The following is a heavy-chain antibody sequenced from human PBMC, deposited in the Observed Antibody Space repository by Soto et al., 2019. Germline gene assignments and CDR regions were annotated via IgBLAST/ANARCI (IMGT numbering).Heavy chain of an antibody. CDR3: GADLPGVRTNWGFDY. CDR2: IKTKGEGGTM. J-gene: IGHJ4*02. V-gene: IGHV3-15*07. D-gene: IGHD7-27*01. Sequence: EVQLVESGGGFVEPGGSLRLSCVGSGLTLSHAWMTWVRQAPGRGLEWVGRIKTKGEGGTMDYAAPVKGRFSVSRDDSENTFYLHMRSLHSEDTAMYYCGADLPGVRTNWGFDYWGQGTLVTVSS. CDR1: GLTLSHAW.